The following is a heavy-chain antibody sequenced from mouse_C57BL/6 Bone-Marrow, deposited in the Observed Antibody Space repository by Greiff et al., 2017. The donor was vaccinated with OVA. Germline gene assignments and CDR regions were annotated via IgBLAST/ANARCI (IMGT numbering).Heavy chain of an antibody. D-gene: IGHD2-2*01. CDR3: ARGRVTTGYFDV. V-gene: IGHV1-69*01. J-gene: IGHJ1*03. Sequence: QVQLQQPGAELVLPGASVKLSCKASGYTFTSYWMHWVKQRPGQGLEWIGALDPSDSYTNYNQKFKGKSTLTVDKSSRTAYMQLSSLTSEDSAVYYCARGRVTTGYFDVWGTGTTVTVAS. CDR2: LDPSDSYT. CDR1: GYTFTSYW.